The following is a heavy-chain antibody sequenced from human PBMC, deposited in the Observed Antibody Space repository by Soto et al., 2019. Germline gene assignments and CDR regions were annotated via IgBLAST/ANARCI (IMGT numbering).Heavy chain of an antibody. V-gene: IGHV5-51*01. D-gene: IGHD2-2*01. J-gene: IGHJ6*02. CDR3: AVIGRDIVVVPAAMRKSPYYYGMDV. CDR2: IYPGDYDT. CDR1: GYSFTSYW. Sequence: GEALKISCKGSGYSFTSYWIGWVRQMPGKGLEWMVIIYPGDYDTRYSPSFQGQVTISADKSISTAYLQWSSLKASDTAMYYCAVIGRDIVVVPAAMRKSPYYYGMDVWGQGTTVTVSS.